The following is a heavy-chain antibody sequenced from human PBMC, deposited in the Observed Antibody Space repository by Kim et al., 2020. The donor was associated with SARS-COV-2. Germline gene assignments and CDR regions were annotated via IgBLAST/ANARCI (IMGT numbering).Heavy chain of an antibody. Sequence: SAAAVKSPCTSSRDNTKNTLELQMNSLRAEDTAVYYCARDTRDYYGMDVWGQGTTVTVSS. V-gene: IGHV3-33*01. J-gene: IGHJ6*02. CDR3: ARDTRDYYGMDV.